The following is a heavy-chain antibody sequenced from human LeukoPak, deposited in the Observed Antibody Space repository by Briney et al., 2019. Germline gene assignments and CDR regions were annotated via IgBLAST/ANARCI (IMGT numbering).Heavy chain of an antibody. D-gene: IGHD3-10*01. V-gene: IGHV3-43*01. Sequence: TGGSLRLSCAASGFTFDGYTMHWVRHAPRKGLEWVSLISFDGLSTFYADSVKGRFTISRDNSKNSLFLQMNSLRTEDTAFYYCAKDGTGSDWFFDLWGRGTLVTVSS. CDR3: AKDGTGSDWFFDL. CDR2: ISFDGLST. J-gene: IGHJ2*01. CDR1: GFTFDGYT.